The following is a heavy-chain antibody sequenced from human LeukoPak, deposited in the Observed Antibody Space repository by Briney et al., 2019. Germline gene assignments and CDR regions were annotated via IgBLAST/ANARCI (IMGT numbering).Heavy chain of an antibody. V-gene: IGHV1-69*13. CDR3: ASPLKDYYYGSGTYRPLLYYFAS. D-gene: IGHD3-10*01. Sequence: SVKVSCKASGGTFSSYAISWVRQAPGQGLEWVGGIIPIFGTADYAQRFQDRLTFTADEPTSTAYMELRSLRSEDTAIYYCASPLKDYYYGSGTYRPLLYYFASWGQGTLVTVSS. CDR1: GGTFSSYA. CDR2: IIPIFGTA. J-gene: IGHJ4*02.